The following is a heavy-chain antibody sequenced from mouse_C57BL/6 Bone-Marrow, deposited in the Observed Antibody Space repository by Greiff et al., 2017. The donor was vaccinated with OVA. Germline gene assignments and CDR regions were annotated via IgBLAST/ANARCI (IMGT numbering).Heavy chain of an antibody. Sequence: VQLQQSGPVLVKPGASVKMSCKASGYTFTDYYMNWVKQSHGKSLEWIGVINPYNGGTSYNQKFKGKATLTVDKSSSTAYMELNSLTSEDSAVYYCARYDYYGSSWYFDVWGTGTTVTVSS. V-gene: IGHV1-19*01. CDR1: GYTFTDYY. J-gene: IGHJ1*03. CDR2: INPYNGGT. CDR3: ARYDYYGSSWYFDV. D-gene: IGHD1-1*01.